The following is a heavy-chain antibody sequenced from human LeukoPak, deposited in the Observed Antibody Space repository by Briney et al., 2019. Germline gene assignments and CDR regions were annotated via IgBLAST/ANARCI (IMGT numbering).Heavy chain of an antibody. CDR3: AGGNGPFDY. CDR1: GGSFSGYY. J-gene: IGHJ4*02. CDR2: INHSGST. V-gene: IGHV4-34*01. Sequence: SETLSLTCAVYGGSFSGYYWSWIRQPPGKGLEWIGEINHSGSTNYNPSLKSRVTISVDTSKNQFSLKLSSVAAADTAVYYCAGGNGPFDYWGQGTLVTVSS.